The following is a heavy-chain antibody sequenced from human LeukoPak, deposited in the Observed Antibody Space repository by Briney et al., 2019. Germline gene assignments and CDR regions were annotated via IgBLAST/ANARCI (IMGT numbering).Heavy chain of an antibody. CDR2: TNVDNGNA. J-gene: IGHJ4*02. CDR3: ARGSTSDWLLDH. V-gene: IGHV1-3*01. CDR1: GYTFNKYT. D-gene: IGHD3-16*01. Sequence: GASVKVSCKASGYTFNKYTIHWVRQAPGQRLEWMGWTNVDNGNARYSQTFQDRITITRDTTASTAYMELSSLTSKDTAVYFCARGSTSDWLLDHWGQGTMVTVSS.